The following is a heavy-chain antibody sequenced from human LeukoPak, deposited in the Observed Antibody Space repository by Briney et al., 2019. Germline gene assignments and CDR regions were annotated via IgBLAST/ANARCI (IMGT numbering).Heavy chain of an antibody. CDR2: ISGSGGST. J-gene: IGHJ4*02. D-gene: IGHD3-22*01. CDR1: GFTFSSYA. V-gene: IGHV3-23*01. Sequence: GGSLRLSCAASGFTFSSYAMSWVRQAPGKGLEWVSAISGSGGSTYYTDSVEGRFTISRDNSKNTLYLQMNSLRAEDTAVYYCAKGGRYYDNSDYYRIDYWGQGTLVTVSS. CDR3: AKGGRYYDNSDYYRIDY.